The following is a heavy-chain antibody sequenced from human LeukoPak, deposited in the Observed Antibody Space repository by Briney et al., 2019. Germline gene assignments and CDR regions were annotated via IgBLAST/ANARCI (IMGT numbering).Heavy chain of an antibody. V-gene: IGHV1-69*13. CDR2: IIPIFGTA. Sequence: ASVKVSCKASGGTFSSYAISWVRQAPGQGLEWMGGIIPIFGTANYAQKFQGRVTITADESTSTAYMELSSLRSEDTAVYYCAREAEGATNPFQFDYWGQGTLVTVSS. D-gene: IGHD1-26*01. CDR1: GGTFSSYA. J-gene: IGHJ4*02. CDR3: AREAEGATNPFQFDY.